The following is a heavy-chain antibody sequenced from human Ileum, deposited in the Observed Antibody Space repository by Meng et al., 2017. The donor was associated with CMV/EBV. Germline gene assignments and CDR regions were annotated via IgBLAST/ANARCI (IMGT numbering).Heavy chain of an antibody. V-gene: IGHV3-23*03. J-gene: IGHJ4*02. CDR3: AKDRAPDSGFNFDR. Sequence: GESLKISCSMSGFVFSQYAMNWVRQAPGKGLEWVSIVYPGGTRMYYAQSVKGRFTVSRDDSRNAVFLQINSLRVDDTAVYYCAKDRAPDSGFNFDRWGQGTLVTVSS. CDR2: VYPGGTRM. CDR1: GFVFSQYA. D-gene: IGHD1-14*01.